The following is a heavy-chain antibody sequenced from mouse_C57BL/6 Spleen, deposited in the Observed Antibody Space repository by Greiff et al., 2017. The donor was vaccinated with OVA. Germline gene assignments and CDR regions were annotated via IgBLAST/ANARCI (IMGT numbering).Heavy chain of an antibody. CDR1: GFTFSSYA. Sequence: EVHLVESGEGLVKPGGSLKLSCAASGFTFSSYAMSWVRQTPEKRLEWVAYISSGGDYIYYADTVKGRFTISRDNARNTLYLQMSSLKSEDTAMYYCTRDPLYDYDTAMDYWGQGTSVTVSS. CDR3: TRDPLYDYDTAMDY. CDR2: ISSGGDYI. D-gene: IGHD2-4*01. V-gene: IGHV5-9-1*02. J-gene: IGHJ4*01.